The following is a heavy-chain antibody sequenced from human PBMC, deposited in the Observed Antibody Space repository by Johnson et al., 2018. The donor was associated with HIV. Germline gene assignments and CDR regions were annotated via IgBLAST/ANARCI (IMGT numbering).Heavy chain of an antibody. V-gene: IGHV3-30*14. CDR1: GFSFSSYA. CDR3: ARAGWANGAFDI. CDR2: ISYDGSNK. D-gene: IGHD4/OR15-4a*01. Sequence: QVQLVESGGGVVQPRRSLRLSCAASGFSFSSYAMHWVRQAPGKGLEWVAVISYDGSNKYYADSVKGRFTISRDNSKNTLYLQMGSLRAEDMAVYYCARAGWANGAFDIWGQGTMVTVSS. J-gene: IGHJ3*02.